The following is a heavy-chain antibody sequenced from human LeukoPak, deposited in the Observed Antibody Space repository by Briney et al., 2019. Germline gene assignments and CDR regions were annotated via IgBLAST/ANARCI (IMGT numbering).Heavy chain of an antibody. CDR1: GFSVSSYY. J-gene: IGHJ5*02. Sequence: PGGSLRLSCAASGFSVSSYYMTWVRQAPGKGLEWVSVIFTGGNTYSADSVEGRLTISRDNSKNTLSLQMNSLRAEDTAVYYCARGGSGSYFSWLDPWGQGTLVTVSS. CDR3: ARGGSGSYFSWLDP. CDR2: IFTGGNT. D-gene: IGHD3-10*01. V-gene: IGHV3-66*02.